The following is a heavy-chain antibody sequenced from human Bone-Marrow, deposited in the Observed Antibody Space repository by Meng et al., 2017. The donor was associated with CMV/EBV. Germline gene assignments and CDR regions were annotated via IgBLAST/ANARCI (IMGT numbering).Heavy chain of an antibody. D-gene: IGHD2-21*01. Sequence: GGSLRLSCEVSGLPFNNAWMSWVRQAPGRGLEWVGRVKSQTDGGTTDYAAPVKGRFSISRDDSKTTVFLQLNSLKLDETGIYYCATDGAPLWLAYCDGDCSALDHWGQGTPVTVSS. CDR2: VKSQTDGGTT. J-gene: IGHJ4*02. CDR3: ATDGAPLWLAYCDGDCSALDH. V-gene: IGHV3-15*05. CDR1: GLPFNNAW.